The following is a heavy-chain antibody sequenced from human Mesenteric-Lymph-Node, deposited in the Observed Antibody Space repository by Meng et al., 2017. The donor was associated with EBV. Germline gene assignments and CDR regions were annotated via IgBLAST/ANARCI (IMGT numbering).Heavy chain of an antibody. CDR2: ISHRGST. D-gene: IGHD1-26*01. Sequence: QVQLQQGGAGLLKPSEXLSLTCAVYGGSLSGYYWSWIGQPPGKGLEWIGEISHRGSTNHNPSLKSRVTISVDTSKNQFSLKLTFVTAADAAVYYCARGGGSGASGPSDIWGQGTMVTVSS. CDR1: GGSLSGYY. V-gene: IGHV4-34*01. CDR3: ARGGGSGASGPSDI. J-gene: IGHJ3*02.